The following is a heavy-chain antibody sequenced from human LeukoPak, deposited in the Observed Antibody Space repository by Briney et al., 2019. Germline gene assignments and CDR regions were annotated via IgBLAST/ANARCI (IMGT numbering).Heavy chain of an antibody. CDR3: AREYDRDGPSSDAFDI. J-gene: IGHJ3*02. CDR1: GGSFSGYY. D-gene: IGHD5-24*01. CDR2: MYYSGST. V-gene: IGHV4-34*01. Sequence: ASETLSLTCAVYGGSFSGYYWSWIRQPPGKGLEWIGSMYYSGSTYYNPSLKSRVTISVDTSKNQFSLKLSSVTAADTAMYYCAREYDRDGPSSDAFDIWGQGTMVTVSS.